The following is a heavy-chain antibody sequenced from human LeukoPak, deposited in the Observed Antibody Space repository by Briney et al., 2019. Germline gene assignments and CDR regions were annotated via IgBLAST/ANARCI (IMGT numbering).Heavy chain of an antibody. CDR1: GFTFSSYS. V-gene: IGHV3-21*01. CDR2: ISSSSSYI. D-gene: IGHD3-10*01. J-gene: IGHJ4*02. Sequence: GGSLRLSCAASGFTFSSYSMNWVRQAPGKGLEWVSSISSSSSYIYYADSVKGRFTISRDNAKNSLYLQMNSLRAEDTAVYYCARDPDGMVRGAPFDYWGQGTLVTVSS. CDR3: ARDPDGMVRGAPFDY.